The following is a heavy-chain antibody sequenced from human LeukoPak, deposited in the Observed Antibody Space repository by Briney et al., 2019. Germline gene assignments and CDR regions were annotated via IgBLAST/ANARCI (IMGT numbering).Heavy chain of an antibody. J-gene: IGHJ4*02. CDR3: ARGGRNASPYCSGGSCYVDY. CDR2: INPNSGGT. CDR1: GYTFTNYG. Sequence: ASVKVSCKASGYTFTNYGISWVRQAPGQGLEWMGWINPNSGGTNYAQKFQGRVTMTRDTSISTAYMELSRLRSDDTAVYYCARGGRNASPYCSGGSCYVDYWGQGTLVTVSS. D-gene: IGHD2-15*01. V-gene: IGHV1-2*02.